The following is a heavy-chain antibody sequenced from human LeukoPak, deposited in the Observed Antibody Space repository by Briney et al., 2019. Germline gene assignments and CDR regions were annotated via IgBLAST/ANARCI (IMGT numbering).Heavy chain of an antibody. Sequence: PGGSLRLSCAASGFTFSSYGMHWVRQAPGKGLEWVAFIRYDGSNKYYAGSVKGRFTISRDNSKNTLYLQMNSLRAEDTAVYYCSTTIAVPDFYYWGQGTLVTVSS. CDR3: STTIAVPDFYY. D-gene: IGHD6-19*01. J-gene: IGHJ4*02. CDR1: GFTFSSYG. V-gene: IGHV3-30*02. CDR2: IRYDGSNK.